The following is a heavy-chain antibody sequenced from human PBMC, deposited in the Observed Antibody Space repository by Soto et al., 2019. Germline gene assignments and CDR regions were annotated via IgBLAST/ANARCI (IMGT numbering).Heavy chain of an antibody. D-gene: IGHD2-15*01. CDR1: GGSISSGGYY. CDR2: IYYSGST. V-gene: IGHV4-31*03. CDR3: ARGGVGCSGGSCSYFDY. J-gene: IGHJ4*02. Sequence: SETLSLTCTVSGGSISSGGYYWSWIRQHPGKGLEWIGYIYYSGSTYYNPSLKSRVTISVDTSKNQFSLKLSSVTAADTAVYYGARGGVGCSGGSCSYFDYWGQGTLVTVSS.